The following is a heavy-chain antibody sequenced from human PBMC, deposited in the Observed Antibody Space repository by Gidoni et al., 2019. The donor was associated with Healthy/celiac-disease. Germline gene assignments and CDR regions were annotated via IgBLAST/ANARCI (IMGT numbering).Heavy chain of an antibody. CDR3: ARSYDCWSGPYPNDAFDI. J-gene: IGHJ3*02. CDR1: GGSISSSNW. V-gene: IGHV4-4*02. Sequence: QVQLQESGPGLVKPSGTLSLTCAVSGGSISSSNWWSWVRQPPGKGLEWIGEIYHSGSTNYNPSLKRRVTISVDKSKNQFSLKLSSVTAADTAVYYCARSYDCWSGPYPNDAFDIWGQGTMVTVSS. D-gene: IGHD3-3*01. CDR2: IYHSGST.